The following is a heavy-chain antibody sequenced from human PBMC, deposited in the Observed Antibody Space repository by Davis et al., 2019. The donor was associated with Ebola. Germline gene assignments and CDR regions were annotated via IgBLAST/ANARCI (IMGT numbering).Heavy chain of an antibody. CDR1: GGSISSSSYY. CDR2: IFFNGYT. D-gene: IGHD3-16*01. Sequence: MPSETLSLTCTVSGGSISSSSYYWGWIRQPPGKGLEWIGYIFFNGYTTYNPALKSRVAISLDTSKNQFSLMLSSVTAADTAVYYCARVGAATGGELDYWGQGALVTVSS. CDR3: ARVGAATGGELDY. J-gene: IGHJ4*02. V-gene: IGHV4-61*05.